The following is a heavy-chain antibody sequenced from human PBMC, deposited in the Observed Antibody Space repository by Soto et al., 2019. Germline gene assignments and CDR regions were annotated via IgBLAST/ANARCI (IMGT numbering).Heavy chain of an antibody. CDR3: AKDQVVRGIPPTLFDC. V-gene: IGHV3-23*01. CDR2: ISASGGGT. Sequence: PGGSLRLSCAASGFTFSSYAMSWVRQAPGKGLEWVSHISASGGGTYYADSVRGRFTIARDNSKNTLYLQMNSLSAEDTAIYYCAKDQVVRGIPPTLFDCWGQGTLVTVSS. CDR1: GFTFSSYA. J-gene: IGHJ4*02. D-gene: IGHD3-10*01.